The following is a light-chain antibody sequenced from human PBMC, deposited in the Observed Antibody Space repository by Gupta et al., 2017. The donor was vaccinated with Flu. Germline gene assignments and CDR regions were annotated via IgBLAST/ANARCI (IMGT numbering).Light chain of an antibody. CDR3: LQHNTYPWT. J-gene: IGKJ1*01. Sequence: QGIRNNLNWYQQKPRKAPKRLIYAASNLQSGVPSRFSGSASGTEFTLTISSLQPDDFATYYCLQHNTYPWTFGQGTKVESK. V-gene: IGKV1-17*01. CDR2: AAS. CDR1: QGIRNN.